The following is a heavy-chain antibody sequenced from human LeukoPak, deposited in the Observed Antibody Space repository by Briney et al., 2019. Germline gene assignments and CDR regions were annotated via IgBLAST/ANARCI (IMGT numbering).Heavy chain of an antibody. CDR1: GFTFSSYS. CDR2: ISSSSSYI. D-gene: IGHD4-11*01. CDR3: AREINLMTTKKAPFDY. J-gene: IGHJ4*02. Sequence: GGSLRLSCAASGFTFSSYSMNWVRQAPGKGLEWVSSISSSSSYIYYADSVKGRFTISRDNAKNSLYLQMNSLRAEDTALYYCAREINLMTTKKAPFDYWGQGTLVTVSS. V-gene: IGHV3-21*04.